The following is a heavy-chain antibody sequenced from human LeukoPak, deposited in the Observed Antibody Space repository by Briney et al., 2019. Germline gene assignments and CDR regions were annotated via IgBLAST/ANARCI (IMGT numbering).Heavy chain of an antibody. Sequence: GGALILSFAVSGCPFDDHAMQWVRPAPGEGLEGVSLIIWDGGRTHYADSVKGRFTISRDNSKNSLYLQMNSLRTEDTALYYCAKGPTPITIFDAFDIWGQGTMVTVSS. V-gene: IGHV3-43*02. D-gene: IGHD3-3*01. J-gene: IGHJ3*02. CDR1: GCPFDDHA. CDR2: IIWDGGRT. CDR3: AKGPTPITIFDAFDI.